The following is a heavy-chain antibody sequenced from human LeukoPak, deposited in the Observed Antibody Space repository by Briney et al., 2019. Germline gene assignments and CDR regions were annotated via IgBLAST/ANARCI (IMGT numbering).Heavy chain of an antibody. D-gene: IGHD6-13*01. V-gene: IGHV3-21*01. CDR1: GFTFSSYT. CDR2: ISSSSSHI. J-gene: IGHJ6*03. Sequence: GGSLRLSCAASGFTFSSYTMNWVRQAPGKGLEWVSLISSSSSHIHYADSVRGRFTISRDNAKNSLYLQMNSLRAEDTAVYYCARDFFAPGIPAANYMDVWGKGTTVTVSS. CDR3: ARDFFAPGIPAANYMDV.